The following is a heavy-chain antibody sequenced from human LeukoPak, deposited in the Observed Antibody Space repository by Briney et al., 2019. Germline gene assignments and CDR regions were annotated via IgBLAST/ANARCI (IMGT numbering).Heavy chain of an antibody. Sequence: ASVKVSCKASGYTFTGYYMHWVRQAPGQGLEWMGWINPNSGGTNYAQEFQGRVTMTRDTSISTAYMELSRLRSDDTAVYYCARVDRIGSGWYWGYWGQGTLVTVSS. CDR2: INPNSGGT. V-gene: IGHV1-2*02. CDR3: ARVDRIGSGWYWGY. J-gene: IGHJ4*02. D-gene: IGHD6-19*01. CDR1: GYTFTGYY.